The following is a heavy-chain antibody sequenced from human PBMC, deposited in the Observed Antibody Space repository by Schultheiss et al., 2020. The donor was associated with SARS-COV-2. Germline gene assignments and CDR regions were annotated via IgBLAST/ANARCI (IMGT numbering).Heavy chain of an antibody. CDR3: ARGIGNYDY. CDR1: GFTSSSYG. CDR2: INPNSGGT. D-gene: IGHD2-15*01. V-gene: IGHV1-2*06. Sequence: GGSLRLSCAASGFTSSSYGMHWVRQAPGQGLEWMGRINPNSGGTNYAQKFQGRVTMTRDTSISTAYMELSRLRSDDTAVYYCARGIGNYDYWGQGTLVTVSS. J-gene: IGHJ4*02.